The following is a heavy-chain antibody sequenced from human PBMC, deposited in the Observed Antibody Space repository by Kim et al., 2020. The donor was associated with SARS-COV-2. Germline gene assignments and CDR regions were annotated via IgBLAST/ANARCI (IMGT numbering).Heavy chain of an antibody. CDR1: GGSFSGYY. V-gene: IGHV4-34*01. D-gene: IGHD4-17*01. CDR3: ARAVTTSYYYYGMDV. CDR2: INHSGST. J-gene: IGHJ6*02. Sequence: SETLSLTCAVYGGSFSGYYWSWIRQPPGKGLEWIGEINHSGSTNYNPSLKSRVTISVDTSKNQFSLKLSSVTAADTAVYYCARAVTTSYYYYGMDVWGQG.